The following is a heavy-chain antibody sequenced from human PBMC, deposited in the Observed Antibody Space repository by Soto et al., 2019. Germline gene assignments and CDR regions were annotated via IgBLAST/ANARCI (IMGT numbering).Heavy chain of an antibody. Sequence: QVQLQESGPGLVKPSGTLSLTCAVSGGSISSSNWWSWVRQPPGKGLEWIGEIYHSGSTNYNPSLKSRVTISVDKSRNQFSVRRSSVTAADTAVYYCARVPVAGTRFDYWGQGTLVTVSS. CDR2: IYHSGST. CDR3: ARVPVAGTRFDY. D-gene: IGHD6-19*01. J-gene: IGHJ4*02. V-gene: IGHV4-4*02. CDR1: GGSISSSNW.